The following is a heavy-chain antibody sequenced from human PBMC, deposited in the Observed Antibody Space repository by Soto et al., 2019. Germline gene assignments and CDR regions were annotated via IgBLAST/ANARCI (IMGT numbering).Heavy chain of an antibody. CDR1: GYTFSSYG. V-gene: IGHV1-18*01. Sequence: QVQLVQSGAEVKKPGASVKVSCKASGYTFSSYGINWVRQAPGQGLEWLGWVSPYDGYTNYAQIRHGPASMTSYNSPKTAYMEVISLSSDDTAVYYCSTGVYYDSSGSRNYFYFAMNVWGQGTTVTVSS. D-gene: IGHD3-9*01. CDR2: VSPYDGYT. CDR3: STGVYYDSSGSRNYFYFAMNV. J-gene: IGHJ6*02.